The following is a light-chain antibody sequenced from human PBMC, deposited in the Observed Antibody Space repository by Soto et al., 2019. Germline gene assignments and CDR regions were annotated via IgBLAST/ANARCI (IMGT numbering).Light chain of an antibody. V-gene: IGKV1-39*01. Sequence: DIQMTQSPSSLSASIGDRVTITCRASQSIGNNLVWYQQKPGKAPNLLIYATSTLQSGVPSRFSGSGSGTEFTLTISSLQPEDFATYYCQQSNASPRTVGEGTKVEVK. CDR2: ATS. CDR1: QSIGNN. J-gene: IGKJ1*01. CDR3: QQSNASPRT.